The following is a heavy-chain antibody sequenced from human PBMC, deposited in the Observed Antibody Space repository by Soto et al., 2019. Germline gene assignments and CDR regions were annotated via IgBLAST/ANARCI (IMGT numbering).Heavy chain of an antibody. CDR1: GFTFSHYT. V-gene: IGHV3-21*01. CDR3: ARDQSWLDTSIAPNYYYGLAV. J-gene: IGHJ6*02. Sequence: VQLVESGGGLVKPGGSLRLSCAASGFTFSHYTMHWVRQAPGKGPEWISSITGSSDYIYYADSVKGRFTISRDNGKNSLFLQMNSLRAEDTAVFYCARDQSWLDTSIAPNYYYGLAVWGQGTTVTVSS. D-gene: IGHD5-18*01. CDR2: ITGSSDYI.